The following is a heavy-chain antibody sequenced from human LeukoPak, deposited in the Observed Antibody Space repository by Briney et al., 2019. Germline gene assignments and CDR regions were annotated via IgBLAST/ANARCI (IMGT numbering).Heavy chain of an antibody. D-gene: IGHD6-13*01. V-gene: IGHV3-23*01. CDR2: ISGSGGST. J-gene: IGHJ4*02. CDR1: GFTFSSYA. Sequence: GGSLRLSCAASGFTFSSYAMSWVRQAPGKGLEWVSAISGSGGSTYYADSVKGRFTISRDNSKNTLYLQMNSLRAEDTAVYYCAKNLVAAAGTLGPFDYWGQGTLVTVSS. CDR3: AKNLVAAAGTLGPFDY.